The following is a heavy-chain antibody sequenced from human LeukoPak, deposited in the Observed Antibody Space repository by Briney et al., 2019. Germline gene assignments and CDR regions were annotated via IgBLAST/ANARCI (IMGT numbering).Heavy chain of an antibody. V-gene: IGHV3-48*01. Sequence: PGGSLRLSCAASGVTFSSYSMNWVRQAPGKGLEWVSYISSSSSTIYYADSVKGRFTISRDNAKNSLYLQMNSLRAEDTAVYYCARTGQLVPFDYWGQGTLVTVSS. D-gene: IGHD6-6*01. J-gene: IGHJ4*02. CDR2: ISSSSSTI. CDR1: GVTFSSYS. CDR3: ARTGQLVPFDY.